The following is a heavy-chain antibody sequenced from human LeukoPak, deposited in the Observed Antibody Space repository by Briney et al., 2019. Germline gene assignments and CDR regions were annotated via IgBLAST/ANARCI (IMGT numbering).Heavy chain of an antibody. CDR1: GFTFSSYA. J-gene: IGHJ4*02. Sequence: GGSLRLSCAASGFTFSSYAMSCGRQAPRRRLEWGSAISGSGGSTYYADSVKGRFPISRDNSKNTLYLQINSLRAEDTAVYYCAKVVDAWGVRLGELSLWGQGTLVTVSS. CDR3: AKVVDAWGVRLGELSL. V-gene: IGHV3-23*01. D-gene: IGHD3-16*02. CDR2: ISGSGGST.